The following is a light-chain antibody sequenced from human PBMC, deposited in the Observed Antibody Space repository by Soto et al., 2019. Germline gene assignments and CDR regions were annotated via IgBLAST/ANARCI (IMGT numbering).Light chain of an antibody. Sequence: QSALTQPASVSGSPGQSITISCTGTSSDVGGYNYVSWYQQHPGKAPKLMIYEVSNRPSGASNRFSGSKSGNTASLTISGLQAEDEADYYCSSYTSSSLYVFGTGTKVT. V-gene: IGLV2-14*01. CDR2: EVS. CDR1: SSDVGGYNY. CDR3: SSYTSSSLYV. J-gene: IGLJ1*01.